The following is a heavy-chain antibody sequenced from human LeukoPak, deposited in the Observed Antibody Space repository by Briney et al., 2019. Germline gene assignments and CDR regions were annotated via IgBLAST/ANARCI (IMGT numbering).Heavy chain of an antibody. Sequence: GGSLRLSCAASGFTVGSNYMNWVRQAPGKGLEWVSVIYSGGSTYYADSVKGRFTISRDNSKNTLYLQMNSLRAEDTAVYYCAREAYYYDSSGYYGYDAFDIWGQGTMVTVSS. J-gene: IGHJ3*02. V-gene: IGHV3-53*01. CDR2: IYSGGST. CDR3: AREAYYYDSSGYYGYDAFDI. CDR1: GFTVGSNY. D-gene: IGHD3-22*01.